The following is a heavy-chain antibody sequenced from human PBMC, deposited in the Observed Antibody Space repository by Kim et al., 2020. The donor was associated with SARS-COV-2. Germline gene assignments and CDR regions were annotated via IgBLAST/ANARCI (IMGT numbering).Heavy chain of an antibody. J-gene: IGHJ6*02. V-gene: IGHV2-26*01. CDR2: IFSNDEK. D-gene: IGHD3-3*01. CDR1: GFSLSNARMG. Sequence: SGPTLVKPTETLTLTCTVSGFSLSNARMGVSWIRQPPGKALEWLAHIFSNDEKSYSTSLKSRLTISKDTSKSQVVLTMTNMDPVDTATYYCARVTVDFWSGTGDGMDVWGQGTTVTVSS. CDR3: ARVTVDFWSGTGDGMDV.